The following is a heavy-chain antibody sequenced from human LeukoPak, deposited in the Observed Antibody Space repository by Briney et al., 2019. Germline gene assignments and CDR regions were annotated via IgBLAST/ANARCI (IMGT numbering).Heavy chain of an antibody. Sequence: GGSLRLSCAASGFTFSSYAMHWVRQAPRKGLEGVAVISYDGSNKYYADSVKGRFTISSDNSKNTLYLQMNSLRAEDTAVYYCARPQDSSGPFDYWGQGTLVTVSS. V-gene: IGHV3-30*01. J-gene: IGHJ4*02. D-gene: IGHD3-22*01. CDR1: GFTFSSYA. CDR3: ARPQDSSGPFDY. CDR2: ISYDGSNK.